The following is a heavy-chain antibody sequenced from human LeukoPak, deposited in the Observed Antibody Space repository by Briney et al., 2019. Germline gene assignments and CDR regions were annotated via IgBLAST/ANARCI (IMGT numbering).Heavy chain of an antibody. CDR2: IKEDGSEK. D-gene: IGHD3-10*01. Sequence: GGSLRLSCAASGFTFSNYWMSWVRQAPGQGLEWVANIKEDGSEKYYVDSVKGRFTISRDNAKNSLYLQMNSLRAEDTAVYYCARTIRGYWGQGTLVTVSS. CDR3: ARTIRGY. CDR1: GFTFSNYW. J-gene: IGHJ4*02. V-gene: IGHV3-7*01.